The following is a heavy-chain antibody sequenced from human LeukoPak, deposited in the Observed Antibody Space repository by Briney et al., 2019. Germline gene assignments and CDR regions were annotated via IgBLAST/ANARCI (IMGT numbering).Heavy chain of an antibody. Sequence: SETLSLTCTVSGGSISSYYWSWLRQPPGKGLEWIGYIYYSGSTNYNASLKSRVTISVDTSKNQFSLKLSSVTAADTAVYYCARDSRGDYVWGSPYYYYYMDVWGKGTTVTISS. CDR2: IYYSGST. V-gene: IGHV4-59*01. CDR1: GGSISSYY. J-gene: IGHJ6*03. CDR3: ARDSRGDYVWGSPYYYYYMDV. D-gene: IGHD3-16*01.